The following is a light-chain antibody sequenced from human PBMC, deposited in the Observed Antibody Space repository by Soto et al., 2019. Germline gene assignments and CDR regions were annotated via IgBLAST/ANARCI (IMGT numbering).Light chain of an antibody. J-gene: IGLJ1*01. CDR1: SSDVVRYNY. CDR3: SSYTSSTTL. CDR2: AVT. Sequence: THPSSVSGSPGKSITISCTGTSSDVVRYNYVSSYQQHPGKAPKLLIYAVTDRPPGVSSRFSGSKSGNTDSLTISGLQAVVEGDYYCSSYTSSTTLFGTGTRV. V-gene: IGLV2-14*01.